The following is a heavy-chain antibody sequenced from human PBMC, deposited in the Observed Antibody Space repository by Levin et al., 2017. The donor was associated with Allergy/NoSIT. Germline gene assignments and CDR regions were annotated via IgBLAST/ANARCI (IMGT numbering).Heavy chain of an antibody. J-gene: IGHJ5*02. CDR1: GGSISSSSYY. D-gene: IGHD1-26*01. CDR2: TNYSGST. CDR3: ARAGVVGATTDEGGWFDP. V-gene: IGHV4-39*07. Sequence: SETLSLTCSVSGGSISSSSYYWGGIRQPPGKGLEWFGGTNYSGSTYYSPSLKSRVTMSVDTSKNQFSLKLSSVTAADTAVYYCARAGVVGATTDEGGWFDPWGQGTLVTVSS.